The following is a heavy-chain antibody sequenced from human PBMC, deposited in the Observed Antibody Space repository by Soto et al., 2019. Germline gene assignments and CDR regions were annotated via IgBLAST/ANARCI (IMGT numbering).Heavy chain of an antibody. CDR2: ISSSSSTI. Sequence: PGGSLRLSCGASGFTFSSYSMNWVRQAPGKGLEWVSYISSSSSTIYYADSVKGRFTISRDNAKNSLYLQMNSLRAEDTAVYYCARDLGDGYNSFDYWGQGTLVTVSS. V-gene: IGHV3-48*01. D-gene: IGHD5-12*01. CDR3: ARDLGDGYNSFDY. CDR1: GFTFSSYS. J-gene: IGHJ4*02.